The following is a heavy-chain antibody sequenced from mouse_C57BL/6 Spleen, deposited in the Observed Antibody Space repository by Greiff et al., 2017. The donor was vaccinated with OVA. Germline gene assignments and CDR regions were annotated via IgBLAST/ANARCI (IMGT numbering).Heavy chain of an antibody. CDR3: TSYDYDAGYAMDY. Sequence: EVKLMESGAELVRPGASVKLSCTASGFNIKDYYMHWVKQRPEQGLEWIGRIDPEDGDTEYAPKFQGKATMTADTSSNTAYLQLSSLTSEDTAVYYCTSYDYDAGYAMDYWGQGTSVTVSS. CDR1: GFNIKDYY. D-gene: IGHD2-4*01. CDR2: IDPEDGDT. J-gene: IGHJ4*01. V-gene: IGHV14-1*01.